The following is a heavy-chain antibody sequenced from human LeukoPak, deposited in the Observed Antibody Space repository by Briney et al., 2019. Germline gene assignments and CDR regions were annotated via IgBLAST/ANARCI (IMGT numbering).Heavy chain of an antibody. CDR3: ANVLGYCSSTSCYTY. V-gene: IGHV3-23*01. J-gene: IGHJ4*02. Sequence: SGGSLRLSCAASGFTFSSYAMGWVRQAPGKGLEWVSAISGSGGSTYYADSVKGRFTISRDNSKNTLYLQMNSLRAEDTAVYYCANVLGYCSSTSCYTYWGQGTLVTVSS. CDR2: ISGSGGST. CDR1: GFTFSSYA. D-gene: IGHD2-2*02.